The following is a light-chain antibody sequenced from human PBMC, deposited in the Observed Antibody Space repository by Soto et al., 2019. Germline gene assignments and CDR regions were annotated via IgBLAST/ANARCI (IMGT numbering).Light chain of an antibody. CDR1: QSVSSN. J-gene: IGKJ1*01. V-gene: IGKV3-15*01. Sequence: TVMTQSPATLSVSPGERATLSCRASQSVSSNLAWYQQKPGQAPRLLIYGASTRATGIPARFSGSGSGTEFTLTISSLQSEDFAVYYCQQYNNWPTWTFGQGTKVDIK. CDR3: QQYNNWPTWT. CDR2: GAS.